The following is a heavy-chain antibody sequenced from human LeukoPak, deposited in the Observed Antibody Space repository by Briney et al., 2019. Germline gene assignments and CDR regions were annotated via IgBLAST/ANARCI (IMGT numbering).Heavy chain of an antibody. Sequence: SETLSLTCAVYGESFSGYYWSWIRQPPGKGLEWIGEINHSGSTNYNPSLKSRVTISVDTSKNQFSLKLSSVTAADTAVYYCARRRLGLQGYSSGWYRVSWFDPWGQGTLVTVSS. V-gene: IGHV4-34*01. D-gene: IGHD6-19*01. CDR1: GESFSGYY. J-gene: IGHJ5*02. CDR2: INHSGST. CDR3: ARRRLGLQGYSSGWYRVSWFDP.